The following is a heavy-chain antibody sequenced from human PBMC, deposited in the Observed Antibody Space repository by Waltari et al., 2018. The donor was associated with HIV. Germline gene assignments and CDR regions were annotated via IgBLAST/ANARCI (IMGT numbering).Heavy chain of an antibody. CDR3: ARGVSIVRGVRIRGHMDV. Sequence: VQLVQSGAEMRKPGASVKVSCRASGYTFSAYTISWVRQAPGQGLEWMGWISGYKGNTNYAQKFQGRVNMTTDTSTSTAHMELRSLRSDDTAVYYCARGVSIVRGVRIRGHMDVWGQGTTVTVSS. V-gene: IGHV1-18*01. J-gene: IGHJ6*02. D-gene: IGHD3-10*01. CDR2: ISGYKGNT. CDR1: GYTFSAYT.